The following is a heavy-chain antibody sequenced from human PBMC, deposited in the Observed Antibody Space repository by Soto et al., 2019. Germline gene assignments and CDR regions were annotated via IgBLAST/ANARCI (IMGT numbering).Heavy chain of an antibody. Sequence: QVLMHESGPGLVKPSETLSLTCTVSGASVSSGNQYWSWIRQPPGKRLEWIGFIYNSVITNYSPSLKSRVSISADTSRNQFSLKMSSVTAADTAVYYCARGWDANSWGQGALSPSPQ. V-gene: IGHV4-61*01. D-gene: IGHD6-19*01. J-gene: IGHJ4*02. CDR2: IYNSVIT. CDR3: ARGWDANS. CDR1: GASVSSGNQY.